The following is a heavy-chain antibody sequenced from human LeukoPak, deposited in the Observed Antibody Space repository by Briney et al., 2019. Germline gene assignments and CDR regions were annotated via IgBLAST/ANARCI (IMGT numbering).Heavy chain of an antibody. CDR2: LNEDGGNT. Sequence: GGSLSLSCAASGFTFSSYWMHWVRQAPGKGLVWVSGLNEDGGNTYYADSVKGRFTISRDNSENTLHLQMRSLRAEDTAIYYCVSDFRCSGGSGPLFDSWGQGTLVTVSS. D-gene: IGHD2-15*01. V-gene: IGHV3-23*01. CDR3: VSDFRCSGGSGPLFDS. J-gene: IGHJ4*02. CDR1: GFTFSSYW.